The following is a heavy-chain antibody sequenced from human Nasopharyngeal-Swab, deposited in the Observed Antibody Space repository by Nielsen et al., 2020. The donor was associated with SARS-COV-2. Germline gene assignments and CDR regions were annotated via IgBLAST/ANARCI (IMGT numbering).Heavy chain of an antibody. D-gene: IGHD4-11*01. Sequence: SVKVSCKASGGTFSSYAISWVRQAPGQGLEWMGRIIPILGIANYAQKFQGRVTITADKSTSTAYMELSSLRSEDTAVYYCARYCSNYHFRYFDLWGRGTLVTVSS. CDR1: GGTFSSYA. CDR2: IIPILGIA. CDR3: ARYCSNYHFRYFDL. V-gene: IGHV1-69*04. J-gene: IGHJ2*01.